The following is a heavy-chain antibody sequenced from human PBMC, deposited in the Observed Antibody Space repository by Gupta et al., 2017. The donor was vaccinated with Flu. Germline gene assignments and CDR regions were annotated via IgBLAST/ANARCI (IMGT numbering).Heavy chain of an antibody. Sequence: QVQLQESGPGLVTPSGTLSPTCTVSDGSIRDIYWWSWVRQTPGQGLEWIGEINYNGYRYYNTPLKSRVSISADEYKNEFSLKVTSLTAADTAVYYCARGASVGVETPVRSRPRYGMDVWGKGTRGTVSS. J-gene: IGHJ6*04. CDR2: INYNGYR. CDR1: DGSIRDIYW. D-gene: IGHD3-3*01. V-gene: IGHV4-4*02. CDR3: ARGASVGVETPVRSRPRYGMDV.